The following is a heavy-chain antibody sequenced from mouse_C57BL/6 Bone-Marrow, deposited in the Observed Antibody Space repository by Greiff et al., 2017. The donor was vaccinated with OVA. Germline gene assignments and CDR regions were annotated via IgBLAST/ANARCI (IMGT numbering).Heavy chain of an antibody. CDR2: IDPSDSYT. CDR3: ARGGYGSSFDY. D-gene: IGHD1-1*01. Sequence: VQLQQPGAELVMPGASVKLSCKASGYTFTSYWMHWVKQRPGQGLEWIGEIDPSDSYTNYNQKFKGKSTLTVDKSSSTAYMQLSSLTSEYSAVYYCARGGYGSSFDYWGQGTTLTVSS. V-gene: IGHV1-69*01. J-gene: IGHJ2*01. CDR1: GYTFTSYW.